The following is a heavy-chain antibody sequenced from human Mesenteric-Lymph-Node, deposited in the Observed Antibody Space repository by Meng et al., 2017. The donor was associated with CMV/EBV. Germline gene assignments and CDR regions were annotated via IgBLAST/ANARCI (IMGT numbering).Heavy chain of an antibody. CDR2: ISSSGSTI. D-gene: IGHD6-13*01. CDR3: ARRYSSSWQLYYFDY. CDR1: GFTFSDYY. V-gene: IGHV3-11*01. Sequence: GESLKISCAASGFTFSDYYMSWIRQAPGKGLEWVSYISSSGSTIYYADSVKGRFTISRDNAKNSLYLQMNSLRAEDTAVYYCARRYSSSWQLYYFDYWGQGTLVTV. J-gene: IGHJ4*02.